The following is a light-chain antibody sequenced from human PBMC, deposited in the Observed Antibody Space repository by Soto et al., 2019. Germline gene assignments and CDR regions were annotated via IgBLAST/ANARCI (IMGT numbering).Light chain of an antibody. J-gene: IGLJ2*01. CDR2: NDR. V-gene: IGLV2-14*01. Sequence: QSALTQPASVSGSPGQSITISCTGTSSDVGGYDYVSWYQQYAGKAPKLTIYNDRNRPSGVSSRFSGSKSGNTASLTISGLQPEDEADYFCSSYTNSGTVLFGGGTKLTVL. CDR1: SSDVGGYDY. CDR3: SSYTNSGTVL.